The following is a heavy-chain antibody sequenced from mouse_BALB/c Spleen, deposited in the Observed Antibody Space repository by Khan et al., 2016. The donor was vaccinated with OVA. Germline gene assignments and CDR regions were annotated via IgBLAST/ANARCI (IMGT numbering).Heavy chain of an antibody. CDR3: ARKDYYDYDPFAY. CDR1: GYSITSEFA. D-gene: IGHD2-4*01. CDR2: ISYSGNT. V-gene: IGHV3-2*02. J-gene: IGHJ3*01. Sequence: VQLKQSGPGLVKPSQSLSLTCTVTGYSITSEFAWNWIRQFPGNKLEWMGYISYSGNTRYNPSLKSLISITSDTSRNQFFLQLNSVTTEDTATYYCARKDYYDYDPFAYWGQGTLVTVSA.